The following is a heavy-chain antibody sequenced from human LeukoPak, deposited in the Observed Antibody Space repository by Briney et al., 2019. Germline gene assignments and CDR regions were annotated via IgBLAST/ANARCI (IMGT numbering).Heavy chain of an antibody. Sequence: PGGSLRLSCAASGFTFSGSAMHWVRQASGKGLECVGRIRSKANSYATAYAASVKGRFTISRDDSKNTAYLQMNSLKTEDTAVYYCTRPGYYDSSGYYSRGYWGQGTLVTVSS. CDR3: TRPGYYDSSGYYSRGY. CDR2: IRSKANSYAT. V-gene: IGHV3-73*01. CDR1: GFTFSGSA. J-gene: IGHJ4*02. D-gene: IGHD3-22*01.